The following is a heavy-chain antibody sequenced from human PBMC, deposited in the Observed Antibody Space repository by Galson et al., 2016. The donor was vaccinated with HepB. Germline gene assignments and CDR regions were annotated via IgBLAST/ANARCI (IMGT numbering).Heavy chain of an antibody. V-gene: IGHV3-23*01. J-gene: IGHJ6*04. CDR2: ISRSGDST. Sequence: SLRLSCAASGFTFSNYGMTWVRQAPGKGLEVVSSISRSGDSTDYAESVKGRFTISRDNSRSMLFLQMNSLKTEDTGVYYCVRGSTAPDVWGKGTTVTVSS. CDR1: GFTFSNYG. D-gene: IGHD3-16*01. CDR3: VRGSTAPDV.